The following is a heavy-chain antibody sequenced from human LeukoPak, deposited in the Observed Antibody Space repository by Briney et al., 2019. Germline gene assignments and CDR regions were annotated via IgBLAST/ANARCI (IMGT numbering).Heavy chain of an antibody. V-gene: IGHV4-39*07. Sequence: PSETLSLTCTVSGGSISSSSYYWGWIRQPPGKGLEWIGGIYYSGSTYYNPSLKSRVTISVDTSKNQFSLKLSSVTAADTAVYYCAGGEGTYYYDSSGYHTIDYWGQGTLVTVSS. CDR1: GGSISSSSYY. CDR3: AGGEGTYYYDSSGYHTIDY. J-gene: IGHJ4*02. CDR2: IYYSGST. D-gene: IGHD3-22*01.